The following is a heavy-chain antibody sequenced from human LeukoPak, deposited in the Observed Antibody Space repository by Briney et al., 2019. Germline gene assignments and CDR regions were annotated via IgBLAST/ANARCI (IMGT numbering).Heavy chain of an antibody. CDR1: GFTFSSYA. J-gene: IGHJ4*02. D-gene: IGHD1-26*01. CDR3: AKGDTTWELPHDY. V-gene: IGHV3-23*01. CDR2: ISGSGGST. Sequence: PGGSLRLSCAASGFTFSSYAMSWVRQAPGKGLEWVSSISGSGGSTSYADSVKGRFTISRDNSKNTLYLQMSSLRVEDTAVYYCAKGDTTWELPHDYWGQGTLVTVSS.